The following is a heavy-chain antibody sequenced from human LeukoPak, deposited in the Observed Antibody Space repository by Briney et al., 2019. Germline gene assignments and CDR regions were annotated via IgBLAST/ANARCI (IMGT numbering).Heavy chain of an antibody. D-gene: IGHD5-18*01. CDR1: GGSFSGYY. CDR3: ARDVAMVSSRMGY. CDR2: TNHSGST. Sequence: SETLSLTCAVYGGSFSGYYWSWIRQPPGKGLEWIGETNHSGSTNYNPSLKSRVTISVDTSKNQFSLKLSSVTAADTAVYYCARDVAMVSSRMGYWGQGTLVTVSS. J-gene: IGHJ4*02. V-gene: IGHV4-34*01.